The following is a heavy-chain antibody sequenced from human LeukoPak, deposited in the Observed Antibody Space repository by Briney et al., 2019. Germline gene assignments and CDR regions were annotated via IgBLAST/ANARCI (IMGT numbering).Heavy chain of an antibody. V-gene: IGHV3-30*18. CDR1: GFTFSSYG. Sequence: GRSLRLSCAASGFTFSSYGMHWVRQAPGKGLEWVAVISYDGSNKYYADSVKGRFTISRDNSKNTLYLQMNSLRAEDTAVYYCAKSNEGYSYAVDYWGQGTLVTVSS. D-gene: IGHD5-18*01. J-gene: IGHJ4*02. CDR2: ISYDGSNK. CDR3: AKSNEGYSYAVDY.